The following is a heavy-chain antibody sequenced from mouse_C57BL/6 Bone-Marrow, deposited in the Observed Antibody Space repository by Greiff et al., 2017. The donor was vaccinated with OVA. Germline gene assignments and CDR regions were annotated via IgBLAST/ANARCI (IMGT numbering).Heavy chain of an antibody. V-gene: IGHV5-4*01. CDR1: GFTFSSYA. J-gene: IGHJ3*01. D-gene: IGHD1-1*01. CDR3: ARALYYYGIPFAY. CDR2: ISDGGSYT. Sequence: DVQLVESGGGLVKPGGSLKLSCAASGFTFSSYAMSWVRQTPEKRLEWVATISDGGSYTYYPDNVKGRFTISRDNAKTNLYLQMSHLKSEDTAMYYCARALYYYGIPFAYWGQGTLVTVSA.